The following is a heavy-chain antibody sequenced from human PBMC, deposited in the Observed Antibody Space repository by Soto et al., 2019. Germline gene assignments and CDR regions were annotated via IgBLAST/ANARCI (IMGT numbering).Heavy chain of an antibody. J-gene: IGHJ6*02. Sequence: QLQLQESGPGLVKPSETLSLTCSVSGGSLSSGPYSWGWIRQPPGKGLEWIGTFYYSGSTHYNPSLASQLTKSVDTSKNQYSLKVTSVTAADTAMYYCARLGGYCSSTSCYGYYGMDVWGQGTTVTVSS. CDR2: FYYSGST. CDR1: GGSLSSGPYS. D-gene: IGHD2-2*01. V-gene: IGHV4-39*01. CDR3: ARLGGYCSSTSCYGYYGMDV.